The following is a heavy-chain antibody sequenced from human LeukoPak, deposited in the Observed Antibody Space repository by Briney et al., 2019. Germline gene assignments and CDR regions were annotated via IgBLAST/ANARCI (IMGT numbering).Heavy chain of an antibody. Sequence: PGGSLRLSCAASGLTFSGYWMDWVRQAPGKGLEWVANINRDGSGKNYVDSVRGRFIISRGNAENSLYLQMNSLRAEDTAVYYCARDAFGTGSNWGQGTLVTVSS. CDR2: INRDGSGK. V-gene: IGHV3-7*03. D-gene: IGHD3-16*01. CDR1: GLTFSGYW. CDR3: ARDAFGTGSN. J-gene: IGHJ4*02.